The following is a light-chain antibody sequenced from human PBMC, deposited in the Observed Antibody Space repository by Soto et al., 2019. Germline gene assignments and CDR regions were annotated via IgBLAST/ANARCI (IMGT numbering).Light chain of an antibody. CDR2: DAS. J-gene: IGKJ4*01. V-gene: IGKV3-20*01. CDR1: QSVAKNY. CDR3: QQYAHSPVT. Sequence: EIVLTQSPDTLSLSPGERVTLSCRASQSVAKNYLAWFQQKPGQAPRLLIYDASRRATGIPDRFSGCESGPDFTLTISRLEPEDFAVYYCQQYAHSPVTFGGGTKLEIK.